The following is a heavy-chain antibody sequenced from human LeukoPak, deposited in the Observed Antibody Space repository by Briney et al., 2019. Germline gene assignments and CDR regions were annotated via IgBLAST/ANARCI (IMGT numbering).Heavy chain of an antibody. V-gene: IGHV3-66*02. D-gene: IGHD3-22*01. CDR1: GFSVSTNF. Sequence: HPGGSLRLSCAASGFSVSTNFMSWVRQAPGKGLEWVSSFYRGGSTYYGDSVKGRFTTSRDHSMNTVYLQMNSLRAEDTAVYYCARYYDSSGYTQGAFVIWGQGTMVTVSS. J-gene: IGHJ3*02. CDR2: FYRGGST. CDR3: ARYYDSSGYTQGAFVI.